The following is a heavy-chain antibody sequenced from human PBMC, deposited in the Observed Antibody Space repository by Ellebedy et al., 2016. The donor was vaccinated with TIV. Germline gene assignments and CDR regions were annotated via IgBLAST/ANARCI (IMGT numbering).Heavy chain of an antibody. J-gene: IGHJ3*02. CDR2: ISWNSRSM. D-gene: IGHD5-12*01. CDR3: AKGRTGYDDDAFDI. Sequence: PGGSLRLSCAASGFTFDDYAMHWVRQAPGKGLEWVSGISWNSRSMGYADSVKGRFTISRDNAKNSLYLQMNNLRAEDTALYYCAKGRTGYDDDAFDIWGQGTMVTVSS. CDR1: GFTFDDYA. V-gene: IGHV3-9*01.